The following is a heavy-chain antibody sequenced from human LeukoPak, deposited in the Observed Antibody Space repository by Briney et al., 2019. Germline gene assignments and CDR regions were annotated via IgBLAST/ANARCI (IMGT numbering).Heavy chain of an antibody. D-gene: IGHD3-22*01. CDR2: IMPIFGTA. V-gene: IGHV1-69*13. Sequence: GASVKVSCKASGGTFSSYAISWVRQAPGQGLEWMGGIMPIFGTANYAQKFQGRVTITADESTSTAYMEPSSLRSEDTAVYYCARGTVGGHYYDSSGYEPNDYWGQGTLVTVSS. CDR1: GGTFSSYA. CDR3: ARGTVGGHYYDSSGYEPNDY. J-gene: IGHJ4*02.